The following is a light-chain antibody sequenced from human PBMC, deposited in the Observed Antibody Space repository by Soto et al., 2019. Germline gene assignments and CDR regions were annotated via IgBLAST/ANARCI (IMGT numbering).Light chain of an antibody. V-gene: IGKV1-27*01. CDR3: QKYSSVPV. CDR2: AAS. J-gene: IGKJ3*01. CDR1: QDIGIF. Sequence: DIQMTQSPTSLSASVGDRVTITCRASQDIGIFVAWYQQKPGKAPKLLIYAASTLQSGVPSRFSGSGSGTDFTLTINSLQPEDVATYSCQKYSSVPVFGPGTKVEIK.